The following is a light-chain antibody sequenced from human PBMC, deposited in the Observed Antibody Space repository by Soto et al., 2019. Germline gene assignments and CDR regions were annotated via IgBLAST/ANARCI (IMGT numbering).Light chain of an antibody. Sequence: EMVLTQSPGTLSLSPGERATLSCRASQSVSSNYLAWYQQKPGQAPRLLIYGASSRTTGIPDRFSASGPGTDFTLTIARLEHEDFAVYYCQQYGSPPWTFGQGTQVEIK. CDR3: QQYGSPPWT. CDR2: GAS. V-gene: IGKV3-20*01. J-gene: IGKJ1*01. CDR1: QSVSSNY.